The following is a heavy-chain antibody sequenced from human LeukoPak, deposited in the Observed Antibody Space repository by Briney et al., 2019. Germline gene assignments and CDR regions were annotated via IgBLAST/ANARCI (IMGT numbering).Heavy chain of an antibody. D-gene: IGHD6-13*01. J-gene: IGHJ6*02. V-gene: IGHV3-48*03. CDR3: ARAGIAAAGSAPGQYYYYGMDV. Sequence: PGGSLRLSCAASGFTCSSYEMNWVRQAPGKGLEWVSYISSSGSTIYYADSVKGRFTISRDNAKNSLYLQMNSLRAEDTAVYYCARAGIAAAGSAPGQYYYYGMDVWGQGTTVTVSS. CDR1: GFTCSSYE. CDR2: ISSSGSTI.